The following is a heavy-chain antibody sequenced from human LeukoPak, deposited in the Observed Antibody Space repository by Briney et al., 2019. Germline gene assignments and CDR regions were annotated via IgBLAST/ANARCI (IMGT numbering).Heavy chain of an antibody. J-gene: IGHJ4*02. CDR1: GFTFSTYA. CDR3: AKRPDCSTTNCFRFEY. Sequence: VGSLRLSCTASGFTFSTYAMSWVRQAPGQGLEWVSSISGDGGSTYYAESVKGRFTISRDNSKNTLYLQMNSLRAEDTAVYYCAKRPDCSTTNCFRFEYWGQGTLVTVSS. D-gene: IGHD2-2*01. V-gene: IGHV3-23*01. CDR2: ISGDGGST.